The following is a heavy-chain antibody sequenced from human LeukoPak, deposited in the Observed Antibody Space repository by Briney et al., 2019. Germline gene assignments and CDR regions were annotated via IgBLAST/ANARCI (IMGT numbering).Heavy chain of an antibody. Sequence: SETLSLTCTVSGGSLSSGGYYWSWIRQPPGKGLEWIGYVSHSGSTSYNPSLESRVTISVDTSNNQFSLRLSSVTAADTAVYYCTRHDAYVFEIWGQGTMVTVSS. CDR3: TRHDAYVFEI. CDR2: VSHSGST. J-gene: IGHJ3*02. CDR1: GGSLSSGGYY. V-gene: IGHV4-30-2*01.